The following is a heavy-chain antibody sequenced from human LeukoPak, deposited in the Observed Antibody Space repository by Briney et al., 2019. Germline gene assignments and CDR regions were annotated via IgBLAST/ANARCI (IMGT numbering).Heavy chain of an antibody. CDR3: TKAPIVSCSGAFCYPFDS. Sequence: GGSLRLSRAASGFTFSSYEMNWVRQAPGKGLEWVSYISSSGSTIYYADSMKGRFTISRDNSKNTLFLQMNSLRAKDTAIYYCTKAPIVSCSGAFCYPFDSWGQGTLVTVSS. J-gene: IGHJ4*02. CDR1: GFTFSSYE. V-gene: IGHV3-48*03. CDR2: ISSSGSTI. D-gene: IGHD2-15*01.